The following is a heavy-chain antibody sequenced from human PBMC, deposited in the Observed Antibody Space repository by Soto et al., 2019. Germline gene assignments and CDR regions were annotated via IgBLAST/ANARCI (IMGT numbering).Heavy chain of an antibody. CDR3: ARVIVATIWGAFDI. J-gene: IGHJ3*02. V-gene: IGHV1-18*01. CDR1: GYTFTSYT. D-gene: IGHD5-12*01. CDR2: ISAYNGHT. Sequence: GALVKVSCKASGYTFTSYTITWVRQAPGQGLECMGWISAYNGHTNYAQKLQGRVTMTTETSTGTAYMELRSLRSDDTAVYYCARVIVATIWGAFDIWGQGTMVTVSS.